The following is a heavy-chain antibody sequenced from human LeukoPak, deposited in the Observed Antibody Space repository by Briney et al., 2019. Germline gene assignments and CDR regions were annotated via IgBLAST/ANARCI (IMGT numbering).Heavy chain of an antibody. CDR1: GFTVTDNY. Sequence: GGSLRLSCAASGFTVTDNYMCWVRQAPGKGLEGVSVIFSNDNTYHADSVKGRFAISRDTSKNTLYLQMNSLRAEDTAVYYCAAVSTKTYYYGLDVWGQGTTVTVSS. J-gene: IGHJ6*02. D-gene: IGHD4-17*01. CDR3: AAVSTKTYYYGLDV. V-gene: IGHV3-53*01. CDR2: IFSNDNT.